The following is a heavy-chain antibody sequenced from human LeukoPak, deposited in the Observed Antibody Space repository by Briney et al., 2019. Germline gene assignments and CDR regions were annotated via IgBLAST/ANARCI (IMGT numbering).Heavy chain of an antibody. Sequence: GGSLRLSCAASGFTFSDYYMSWIRQAPGKGLEWVSYLSNSGDTIYYADSVRGRFTISRDNAKSSLYLQMNSLRAEDTAVDYCARAPATYDSSGYYYVDAFDIWGQGTMVTVSS. J-gene: IGHJ3*02. CDR1: GFTFSDYY. D-gene: IGHD3-22*01. V-gene: IGHV3-11*04. CDR2: LSNSGDTI. CDR3: ARAPATYDSSGYYYVDAFDI.